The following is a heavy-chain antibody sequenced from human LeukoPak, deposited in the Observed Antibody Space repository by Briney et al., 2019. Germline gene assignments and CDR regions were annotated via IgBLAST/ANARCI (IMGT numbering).Heavy chain of an antibody. Sequence: SETLSLTCTVSGGSISSGDYYWSWIRQPPGKGLEWIGYIYYSGSTNYNPSLKSRVTISVDTSKNQFSLKLSSVTAADTAVYYCARVVYYDFWSGYSFDYWGQGTLVTVSS. J-gene: IGHJ4*02. CDR3: ARVVYYDFWSGYSFDY. D-gene: IGHD3-3*01. CDR1: GGSISSGDYY. CDR2: IYYSGST. V-gene: IGHV4-61*08.